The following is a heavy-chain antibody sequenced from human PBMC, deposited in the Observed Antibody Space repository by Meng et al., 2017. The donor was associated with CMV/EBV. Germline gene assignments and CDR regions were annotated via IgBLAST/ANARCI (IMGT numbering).Heavy chain of an antibody. J-gene: IGHJ4*02. CDR1: GFTFSSYG. CDR3: AKAGTAMVF. Sequence: VESGGGVVQPGGSLSFSLPGSGFTFSSYGMNWVRQAPGKGLEWVAFIRYDGSNKYYADSVKGRFTISRDNSKNTLYLQMNSLRAEDTAVYYCAKAGTAMVFWGQGTLVTVSS. D-gene: IGHD5-18*01. CDR2: IRYDGSNK. V-gene: IGHV3-30*02.